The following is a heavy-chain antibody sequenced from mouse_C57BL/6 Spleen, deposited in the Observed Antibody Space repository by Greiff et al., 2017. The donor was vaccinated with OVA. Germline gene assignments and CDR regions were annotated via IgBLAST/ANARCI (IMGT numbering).Heavy chain of an antibody. Sequence: QVQLKQPGTELVKPGASVKLSCKASGYTFTSYWMHWVKQRLGQGLEWIGNINPSNGGTNYNEKFKSKATLTVDKSSSTAYMQLSSLTSEDSAVYYCAAYYGSSYGWYFDVWGTGTTVTVSS. CDR1: GYTFTSYW. J-gene: IGHJ1*03. CDR2: INPSNGGT. V-gene: IGHV1-53*01. D-gene: IGHD1-1*01. CDR3: AAYYGSSYGWYFDV.